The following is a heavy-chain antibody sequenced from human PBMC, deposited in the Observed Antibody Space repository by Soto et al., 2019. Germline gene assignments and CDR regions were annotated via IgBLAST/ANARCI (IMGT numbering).Heavy chain of an antibody. J-gene: IGHJ2*01. V-gene: IGHV3-23*01. CDR2: ISGSGGT. Sequence: EVQLLESGGDLVQPGGSLRLSCVASGFTFLNYDMHWVRQAPGKGLEWVAGISGSGGTFDANSVRVRFTISKDDSKNTLYLQMNSLIVEDTALYYCAKDRQGSVPDFDLWGLGTLVTVSS. CDR1: GFTFLNYD. CDR3: AKDRQGSVPDFDL. D-gene: IGHD3-10*01.